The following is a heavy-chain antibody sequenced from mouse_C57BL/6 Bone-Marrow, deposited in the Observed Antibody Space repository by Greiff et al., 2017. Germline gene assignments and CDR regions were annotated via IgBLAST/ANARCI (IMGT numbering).Heavy chain of an antibody. Sequence: QVQLQQPGAELVKPGASVKLSCKASGYTFTSYWMHWVKQRPGQGLEWTGMIHPNSGSTNYNEKFKSKATLTVDKSSSTAYMQLSSLTSEDSAVYYCASNYYGSSPLYAMDYWGQGTSVTVSS. D-gene: IGHD1-1*01. CDR3: ASNYYGSSPLYAMDY. CDR1: GYTFTSYW. J-gene: IGHJ4*01. V-gene: IGHV1-64*01. CDR2: IHPNSGST.